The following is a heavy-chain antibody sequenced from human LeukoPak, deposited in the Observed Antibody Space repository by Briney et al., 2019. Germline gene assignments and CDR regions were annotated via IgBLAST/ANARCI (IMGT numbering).Heavy chain of an antibody. Sequence: SETLSLTCAVSGGSISSGGYSWSWIRQPPGKGLEWIGYIYHSESTYYNPSLKSRVTISVDRSKNQFSLKLSSVTAADTAVYYCARVGGFSGGWFDPWGQGTLVTVSS. V-gene: IGHV4-30-2*01. J-gene: IGHJ5*02. CDR3: ARVGGFSGGWFDP. CDR1: GGSISSGGYS. D-gene: IGHD1-26*01. CDR2: IYHSEST.